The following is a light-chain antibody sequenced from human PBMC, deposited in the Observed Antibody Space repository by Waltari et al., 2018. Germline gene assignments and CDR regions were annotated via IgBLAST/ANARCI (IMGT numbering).Light chain of an antibody. J-gene: IGKJ4*01. CDR1: QNIGNN. V-gene: IGKV1-39*01. CDR2: DVS. CDR3: QQSFTIPVA. Sequence: DIQVTQSPSSLSASVGDRVSITCRASQNIGNNLNWYQQQPGRAPKLLIYDVSSLNSGGPARFRGSSSGTEFTLTISSLQPEDFATYYCQQSFTIPVAFGGGTKVDI.